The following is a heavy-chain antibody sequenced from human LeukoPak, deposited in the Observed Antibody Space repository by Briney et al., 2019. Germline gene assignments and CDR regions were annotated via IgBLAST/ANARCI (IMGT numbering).Heavy chain of an antibody. D-gene: IGHD4-17*01. J-gene: IGHJ5*02. CDR1: RLTGSHNY. CDR2: IHTSGDT. V-gene: IGHV3-53*01. Sequence: PGGSLRLSCAASRLTGSHNYVSWVRQAPGKGLEWVSAIHTSGDTCYADSVKGRFTISRDTSKNTLYLQINSLRVEDTAVYCIVFGDSNHWGQGTLVTVSS. CDR3: VFGDSNH.